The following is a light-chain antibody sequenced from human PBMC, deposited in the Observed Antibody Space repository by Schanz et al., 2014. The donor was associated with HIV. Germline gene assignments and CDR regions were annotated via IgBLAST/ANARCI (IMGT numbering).Light chain of an antibody. V-gene: IGKV3-20*01. Sequence: EIVLTQSPGTLSLSPGERATLSCRASQSVSGDYFAWYQQKPGQAPRLLIYGASSRAAGIPDRFSGSGSGTDFTLTISRLEPEDFATYYCLQDYNSPYTFGQGTKLEIK. CDR3: LQDYNSPYT. J-gene: IGKJ2*01. CDR2: GAS. CDR1: QSVSGDY.